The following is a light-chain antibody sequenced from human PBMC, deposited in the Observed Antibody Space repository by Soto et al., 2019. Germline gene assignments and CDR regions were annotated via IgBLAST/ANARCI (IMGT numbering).Light chain of an antibody. V-gene: IGLV2-14*01. Sequence: QSVLTQPASVSGSPGQSITISCTGTSSDVGGDYNYVSWYQQHPGKAPKLMIYDVTKRPSGVSNRFSGSKSGNTASLTISGLQAEDEADYFCSSYTSSSIFVVFGGGTKLTVL. CDR2: DVT. CDR3: SSYTSSSIFVV. J-gene: IGLJ2*01. CDR1: SSDVGGDYNY.